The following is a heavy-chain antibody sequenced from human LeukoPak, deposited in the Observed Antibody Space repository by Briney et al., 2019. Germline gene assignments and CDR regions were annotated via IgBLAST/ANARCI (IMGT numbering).Heavy chain of an antibody. CDR3: ARGLAARLRSY. Sequence: GGSLRLSCAASGFTFSSYWMSWVRQAPGKGLEWVANIKQDGSEKYYVDSVKGRFTISRDNAKNTLYLQMNSLRAEDTAVYYCARGLAARLRSYWGQGTLVTVSS. V-gene: IGHV3-7*01. CDR1: GFTFSSYW. CDR2: IKQDGSEK. D-gene: IGHD6-6*01. J-gene: IGHJ4*02.